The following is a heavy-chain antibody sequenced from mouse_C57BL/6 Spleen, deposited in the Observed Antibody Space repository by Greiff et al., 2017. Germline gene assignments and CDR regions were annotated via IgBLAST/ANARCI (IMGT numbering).Heavy chain of an antibody. J-gene: IGHJ3*01. V-gene: IGHV1-74*01. CDR3: AIGGCGSACWFAY. Sequence: VQLQQPGPELVKPGASVKVSCKASGYTFTSYWMHWVKQRPGQGLEWIGRIHPSDSDTNYNQKFKGKATLTVDKYSSTAYMQLSSLTSEDAAVDYCAIGGCGSACWFAYWGQGTLVTVSA. D-gene: IGHD1-1*01. CDR1: GYTFTSYW. CDR2: IHPSDSDT.